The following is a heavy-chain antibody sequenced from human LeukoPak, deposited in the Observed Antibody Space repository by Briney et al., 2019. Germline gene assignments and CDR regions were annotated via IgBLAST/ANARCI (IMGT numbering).Heavy chain of an antibody. CDR3: ARDKVVGATFFDY. CDR1: GVTFSTYA. J-gene: IGHJ4*02. D-gene: IGHD1-26*01. Sequence: PGRSLRLSCAASGVTFSTYAMHWVRQAPGKGLEWVAVISYDGSNRYYADSVKGRFTISRDNAKNSLYLQMNSLRDEDTAVYYCARDKVVGATFFDYWGQGTLVTVSS. V-gene: IGHV3-30*04. CDR2: ISYDGSNR.